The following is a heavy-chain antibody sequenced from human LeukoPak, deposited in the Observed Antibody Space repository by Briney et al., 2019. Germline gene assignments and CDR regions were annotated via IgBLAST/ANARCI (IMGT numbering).Heavy chain of an antibody. D-gene: IGHD3/OR15-3a*01. CDR3: TLYNF. J-gene: IGHJ4*02. CDR2: INGGNGDT. CDR1: GYTFSNHE. Sequence: ASVKVSCKASGYTFSNHEIHWVRQAPGQSLEWMGGINGGNGDTKYSQELQGRVTISRDISANTAYMGLSSLRSEDMAVYYCTLYNFWGQGTLVTVSS. V-gene: IGHV1-3*03.